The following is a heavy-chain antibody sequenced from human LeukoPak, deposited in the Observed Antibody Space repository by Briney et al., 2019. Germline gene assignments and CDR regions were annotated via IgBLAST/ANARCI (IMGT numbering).Heavy chain of an antibody. CDR1: GFTFSNHG. V-gene: IGHV3-30*02. D-gene: IGHD2-2*01. CDR3: AKSVQLLWAYFDY. Sequence: SGGSLRLSCAASGFTFSNHGMHWVRQAPGKGLEWVAFIRFDGNNKYYADSVKGRFTISRDNSKNTLYLQMNSLRAEDTAVYYCAKSVQLLWAYFDYWGQGTLVTVSS. CDR2: IRFDGNNK. J-gene: IGHJ4*02.